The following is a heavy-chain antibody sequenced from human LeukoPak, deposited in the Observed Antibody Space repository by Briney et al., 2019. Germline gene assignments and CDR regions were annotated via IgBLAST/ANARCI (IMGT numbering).Heavy chain of an antibody. CDR2: IYYSGST. J-gene: IGHJ6*02. Sequence: SETLSLTCTVSGGSISSGGYYWSWIRQHPGKGLEWIGYIYYSGSTYYNPSLKSRVTISVDTSKNQFSLKLSSVTAADTAVYYCARQEWLRLSFDYYGMDVWGQGTTVTVSS. CDR1: GGSISSGGYY. CDR3: ARQEWLRLSFDYYGMDV. V-gene: IGHV4-31*03. D-gene: IGHD5-12*01.